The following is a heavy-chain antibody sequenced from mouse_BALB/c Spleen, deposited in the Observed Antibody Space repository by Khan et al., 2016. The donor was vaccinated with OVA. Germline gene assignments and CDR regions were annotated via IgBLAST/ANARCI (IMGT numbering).Heavy chain of an antibody. Sequence: VQLQESGTELVRPGASVKLSCKASGYTFTNYWINWVKQRPGQGLEWIGNIYPSDSYTNYNQKFKDKATLTVDKSSSTASMQLSSPTSEDSAVYYCTREGVDGSALAYWGQGTLVTVSA. V-gene: IGHV1-69*02. CDR3: TREGVDGSALAY. CDR2: IYPSDSYT. CDR1: GYTFTNYW. D-gene: IGHD2-3*01. J-gene: IGHJ3*01.